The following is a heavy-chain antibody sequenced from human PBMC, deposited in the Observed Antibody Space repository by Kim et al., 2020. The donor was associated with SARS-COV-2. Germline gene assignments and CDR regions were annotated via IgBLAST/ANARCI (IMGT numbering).Heavy chain of an antibody. V-gene: IGHV4-39*07. D-gene: IGHD6-13*01. CDR3: ARDRVRGPSYFYYGLGV. J-gene: IGHJ6*02. Sequence: LKCRVTISVDTSKNQFSLKVSSVTAADTAVYYCARDRVRGPSYFYYGLGVWGQGTTVTVSS.